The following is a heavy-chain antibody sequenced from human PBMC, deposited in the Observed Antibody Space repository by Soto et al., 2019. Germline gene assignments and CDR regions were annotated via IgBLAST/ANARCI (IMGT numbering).Heavy chain of an antibody. D-gene: IGHD6-13*01. Sequence: GESLKISCKGSGYSFTSYWISWVRQMPGKGLEWMGRIDPSDSYTNYSPSFQGHVTISADKSISTAYLQWSSLKASDTAMYYCARHYSDTAIAAAGYGWFEPWGQGTLVTV. CDR2: IDPSDSYT. V-gene: IGHV5-10-1*01. CDR1: GYSFTSYW. CDR3: ARHYSDTAIAAAGYGWFEP. J-gene: IGHJ5*02.